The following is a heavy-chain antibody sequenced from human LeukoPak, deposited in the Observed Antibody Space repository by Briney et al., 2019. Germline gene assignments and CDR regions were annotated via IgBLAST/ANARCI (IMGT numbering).Heavy chain of an antibody. V-gene: IGHV3-21*01. CDR3: ARAGSSTTVKFDP. CDR1: GFTFSSCS. Sequence: GVSLRLSCAASGFTFSSCSMNWVRHAPGKGLEWVSSISSSSRYIYYADSVKGRFTISRDNAKNSLYLQMNSLRAEDTAVYYCARAGSSTTVKFDPWGQGTLVTVSS. CDR2: ISSSSRYI. J-gene: IGHJ5*02. D-gene: IGHD6-13*01.